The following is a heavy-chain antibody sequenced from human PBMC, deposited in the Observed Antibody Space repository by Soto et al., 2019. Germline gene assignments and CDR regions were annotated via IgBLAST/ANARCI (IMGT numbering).Heavy chain of an antibody. J-gene: IGHJ4*02. CDR3: TRHAFGDPFHY. CDR1: DASIRTHSVY. D-gene: IGHD4-17*01. Sequence: SETLSLTCTVSDASIRTHSVYLSWIRQHPGEGLEWIGYIDYSGSTYYNPSLKCRLTMSVDTSKTHLSLKLSSVTAADTAVYFCTRHAFGDPFHYWGQG. CDR2: IDYSGST. V-gene: IGHV4-31*03.